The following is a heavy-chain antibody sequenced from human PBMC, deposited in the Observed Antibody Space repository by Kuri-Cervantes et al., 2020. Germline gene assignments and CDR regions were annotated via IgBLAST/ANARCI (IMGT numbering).Heavy chain of an antibody. CDR3: ARGQITGTIFDAFDI. J-gene: IGHJ3*02. D-gene: IGHD1-7*01. CDR1: GYPFTSYD. V-gene: IGHV1-8*01. Sequence: ASVKVSCKASGYPFTSYDINWVRQATGQGLEWMGWMNPNSGNTGYEQKFQGRVTMTRNTSISTAYMELSSLRSEDTAVYYCARGQITGTIFDAFDIWGQGTMVTVSS. CDR2: MNPNSGNT.